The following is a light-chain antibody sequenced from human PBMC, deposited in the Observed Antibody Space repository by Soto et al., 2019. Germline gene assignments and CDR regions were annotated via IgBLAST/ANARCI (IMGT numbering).Light chain of an antibody. V-gene: IGLV2-14*03. CDR1: SSDIGAYNF. CDR3: TSWTTSTTMI. Sequence: QSALTQPASVSGSPGQSITISCTGTSSDIGAYNFVSWYQQHPGNDPKLILYDVNIRPSGVSNRFSGSKSGNTASLTISGLQAEDEADYYCTSWTTSTTMIFGGGTKRTVL. CDR2: DVN. J-gene: IGLJ2*01.